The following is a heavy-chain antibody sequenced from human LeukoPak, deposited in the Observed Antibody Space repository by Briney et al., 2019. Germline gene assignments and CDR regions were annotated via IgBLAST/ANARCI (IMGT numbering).Heavy chain of an antibody. CDR2: IYYSGST. CDR1: GGSISSYY. J-gene: IGHJ4*02. Sequence: PSETLSHTRTVSGGSISSYYWSWIRQPPGKGLEWFGYIYYSGSTNYNASLKSRVTISLDTSKNQFSLKLSSVTAADTAVYYCARVRYDYVWGSYRPAFDYWGQGTLVTVSS. V-gene: IGHV4-59*01. CDR3: ARVRYDYVWGSYRPAFDY. D-gene: IGHD3-16*02.